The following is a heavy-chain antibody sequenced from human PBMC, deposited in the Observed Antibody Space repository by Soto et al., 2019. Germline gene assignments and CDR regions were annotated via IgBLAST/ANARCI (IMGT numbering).Heavy chain of an antibody. CDR1: GFTFSSYA. D-gene: IGHD6-13*01. Sequence: PGGSLRLSCAASGFTFSSYAMSWVRQAPGKGLEWVSAISGSGGSTYYADSVKGRFTISRDNSKNTLYLQMNSLRAEDTAVYYCAKLPLIAAAGPRYFDYWGQGTLVTVSS. J-gene: IGHJ4*02. CDR2: ISGSGGST. V-gene: IGHV3-23*01. CDR3: AKLPLIAAAGPRYFDY.